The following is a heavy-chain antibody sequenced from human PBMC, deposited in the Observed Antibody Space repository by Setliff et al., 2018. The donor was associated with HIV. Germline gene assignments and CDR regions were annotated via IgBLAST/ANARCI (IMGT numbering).Heavy chain of an antibody. J-gene: IGHJ4*02. V-gene: IGHV3-48*03. D-gene: IGHD3-3*01. CDR2: ISGSGSAM. CDR1: GFTFSNYG. CDR3: ARDVSWRVRTYIDY. Sequence: GGSLRLSCAASGFTFSNYGMNWVRQAPGKGLEWVSYISGSGSAMYYADSVEGRFTISRDNAKNSLYLQMNSLRAEDTAVYYCARDVSWRVRTYIDYWGQGALVTVSS.